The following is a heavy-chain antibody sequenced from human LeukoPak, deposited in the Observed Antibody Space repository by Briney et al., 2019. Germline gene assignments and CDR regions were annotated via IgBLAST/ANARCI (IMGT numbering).Heavy chain of an antibody. CDR1: GGSISSSNW. J-gene: IGHJ4*02. D-gene: IGHD3-10*01. Sequence: SETLSLTYAVSGGSISSSNWWSWVRQPPGKGLEWIGEIYHSGSTNYNPSLKSRVTISVDKSKNQFSLKLSSVTAADTAVYYCARGSHVLLWFGEFPYYFDYWGQGTLVTVSS. V-gene: IGHV4-4*02. CDR3: ARGSHVLLWFGEFPYYFDY. CDR2: IYHSGST.